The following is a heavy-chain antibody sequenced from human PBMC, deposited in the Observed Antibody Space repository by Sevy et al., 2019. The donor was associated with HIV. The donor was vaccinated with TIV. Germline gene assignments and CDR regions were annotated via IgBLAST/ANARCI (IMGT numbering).Heavy chain of an antibody. CDR1: GFTFSSYE. CDR2: ITNSGSAE. V-gene: IGHV3-48*03. J-gene: IGHJ4*02. CDR3: ARDLPPSATTVAHFDY. Sequence: GGSLRLSCAASGFTFSSYEMNWVRQAPGKGLEWVSYITNSGSAEYCSDSVRGRFTISRDNTKNSLYLQMNSLRAEDTALYYCARDLPPSATTVAHFDYWGRGTLVTVSS. D-gene: IGHD4-17*01.